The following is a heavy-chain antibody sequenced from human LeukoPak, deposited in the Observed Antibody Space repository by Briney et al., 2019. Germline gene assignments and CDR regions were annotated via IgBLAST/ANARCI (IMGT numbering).Heavy chain of an antibody. V-gene: IGHV3-20*04. D-gene: IGHD3-22*01. Sequence: GGSLRLSCAASGFTFDDYGMSWVRQAPGKGLEWVSGINWNGGSTGYADSVKGRFTISRDNAKNSLYLQMNSPRDEDTALYYCARGTYYYDSSGYYYFTWWGQGTLVTVSS. CDR2: INWNGGST. CDR3: ARGTYYYDSSGYYYFTW. J-gene: IGHJ4*02. CDR1: GFTFDDYG.